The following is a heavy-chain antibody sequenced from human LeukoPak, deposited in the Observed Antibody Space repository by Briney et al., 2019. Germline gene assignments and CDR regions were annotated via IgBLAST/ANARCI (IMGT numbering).Heavy chain of an antibody. Sequence: GGSLRLSCAASGFTFDDYGMSWVRHAPGKGLERVSGINWNGGSTGYADSVKGRFTISRDNAKNSLYLQMNSLRAEDTALYYCARGYYYDSSGYYEDYWGQGTLVTVSS. D-gene: IGHD3-22*01. J-gene: IGHJ4*02. V-gene: IGHV3-20*04. CDR1: GFTFDDYG. CDR2: INWNGGST. CDR3: ARGYYYDSSGYYEDY.